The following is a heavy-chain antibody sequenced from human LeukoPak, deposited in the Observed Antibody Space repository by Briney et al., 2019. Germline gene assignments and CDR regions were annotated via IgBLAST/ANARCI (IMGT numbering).Heavy chain of an antibody. CDR2: ISYDGSNK. J-gene: IGHJ4*02. D-gene: IGHD4-23*01. CDR3: ANKLPGTSPFDN. V-gene: IGHV3-30-3*01. Sequence: GGSLRLSCAASGFTFSSYAMHWLRQAPGKGLELVAVISYDGSNKYYADSVQGRFIISRDNSKNTLFLQMNSLRAEDTAVYYCANKLPGTSPFDNWGQGSLVTVSS. CDR1: GFTFSSYA.